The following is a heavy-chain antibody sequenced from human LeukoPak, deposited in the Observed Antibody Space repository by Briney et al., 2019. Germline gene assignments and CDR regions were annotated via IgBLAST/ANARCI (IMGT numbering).Heavy chain of an antibody. CDR1: GYSITNTFY. D-gene: IGHD3-10*01. CDR2: INHSGST. J-gene: IGHJ4*02. V-gene: IGHV4-38-2*02. CDR3: ARATMVRGVKLLDY. Sequence: SETLSLTCTVSGYSITNTFYWGWIRQPPGKGLEWIGEINHSGSTNYNPSLKSRVTISVDTSKNQFSLKLSSVTAADTAVYYCARATMVRGVKLLDYWGQGTLVTVSS.